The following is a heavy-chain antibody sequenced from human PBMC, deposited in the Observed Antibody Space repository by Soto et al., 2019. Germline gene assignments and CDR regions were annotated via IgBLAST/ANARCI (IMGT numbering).Heavy chain of an antibody. Sequence: QVQLVESGGGVVQPGRSLRLSCAASGFTFSSHAMHWVRQAPGKGLEWVAHITYDGTNENYPASVKGRFTILRDNSKNTLYLQMNSLRPEDTAVYYCVAELVPRRYVDWGQGTLVTVSS. D-gene: IGHD6-13*01. V-gene: IGHV3-30-3*01. J-gene: IGHJ4*02. CDR2: ITYDGTNE. CDR1: GFTFSSHA. CDR3: VAELVPRRYVD.